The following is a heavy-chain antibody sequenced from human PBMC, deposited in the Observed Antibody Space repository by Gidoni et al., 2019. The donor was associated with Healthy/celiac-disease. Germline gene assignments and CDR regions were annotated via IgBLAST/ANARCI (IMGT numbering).Heavy chain of an antibody. Sequence: QVQLVESGGGVVQPGRSLRLSCAASGFTFRSYGMHWVRQAPGKGLEWVAVIWYDGSNKYYADSVKGRFTISRDNSKNTLYLQMNSLRAEDTAVYYCARPQYPGIAAAGNYWGQGTLVTVSS. CDR1: GFTFRSYG. D-gene: IGHD6-13*01. J-gene: IGHJ4*02. V-gene: IGHV3-33*01. CDR3: ARPQYPGIAAAGNY. CDR2: IWYDGSNK.